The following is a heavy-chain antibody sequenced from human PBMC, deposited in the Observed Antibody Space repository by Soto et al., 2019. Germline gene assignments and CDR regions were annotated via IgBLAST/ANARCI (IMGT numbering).Heavy chain of an antibody. CDR1: GFSLSTSGVG. Sequence: KESGPTLVKPTQTLTLTCTFSGFSLSTSGVGVGWIRQPPGKALEWLALIYWDDDKRYSPSLKSRLTITKDTSKNQVVLTMTNMDPVGTATYYCAHRYSNWAYFDYWGQGTLVTVSS. CDR2: IYWDDDK. CDR3: AHRYSNWAYFDY. V-gene: IGHV2-5*02. J-gene: IGHJ4*02. D-gene: IGHD4-4*01.